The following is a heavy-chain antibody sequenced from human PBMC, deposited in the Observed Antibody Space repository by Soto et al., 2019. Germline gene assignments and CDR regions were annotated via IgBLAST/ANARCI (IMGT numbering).Heavy chain of an antibody. J-gene: IGHJ5*02. CDR3: TKNSTSWYAS. V-gene: IGHV1-18*01. CDR1: GYTFNNYG. Sequence: ASVKVSCKASGYTFNNYGISWVRQAPGQGLEWMGWISVYNGYANYAQKLQGRVLMTADTSTNTAYMELSSLRSDDTAMYYCTKNSTSWYASWGQRRLVTVAS. D-gene: IGHD2-2*01. CDR2: ISVYNGYA.